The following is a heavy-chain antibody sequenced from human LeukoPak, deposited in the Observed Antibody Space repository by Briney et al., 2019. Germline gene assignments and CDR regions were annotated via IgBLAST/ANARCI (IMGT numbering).Heavy chain of an antibody. CDR1: GFIFSNYG. J-gene: IGHJ5*02. D-gene: IGHD5-24*01. CDR3: ARVEGGRGGVPDL. Sequence: GGSLTLSCAASGFIFSNYGMHWVRQAPGKGLVWVSRVNSDGRITKYADSVKGRFTISRDNAKNTLYLQMSSLRAEDTAIYYCARVEGGRGGVPDLWGQGTLVTVSS. V-gene: IGHV3-74*03. CDR2: VNSDGRIT.